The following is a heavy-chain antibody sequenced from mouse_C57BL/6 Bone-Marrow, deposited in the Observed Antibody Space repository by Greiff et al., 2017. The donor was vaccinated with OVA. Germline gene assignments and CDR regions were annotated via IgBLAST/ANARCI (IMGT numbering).Heavy chain of an antibody. CDR3: ASYYYGSRKYYAMDY. CDR2: IYPGSGST. J-gene: IGHJ4*01. D-gene: IGHD1-1*01. Sequence: QVQLQQPGAELVKPGASVKMSCKASGYTFTSYWITWVKRRPGQGLEWIGDIYPGSGSTNYNEKFKSKATLTVDTSSSTAYMQLSSLTSEDSAVYYCASYYYGSRKYYAMDYWGQGTSVTVSS. CDR1: GYTFTSYW. V-gene: IGHV1-55*01.